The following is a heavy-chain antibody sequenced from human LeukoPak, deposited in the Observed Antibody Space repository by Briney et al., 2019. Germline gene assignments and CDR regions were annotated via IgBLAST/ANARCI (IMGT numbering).Heavy chain of an antibody. CDR3: ARVLTAAGLDF. D-gene: IGHD6-25*01. V-gene: IGHV4-34*01. CDR2: INHSGST. CDR1: GGSFSGYY. J-gene: IGHJ4*02. Sequence: PSETLSLTCAVYGGSFSGYYWSWIRQPPGKGLEWIGEINHSGSTNYNPSLKSRVTISVDTSKNQFSLKLSSVTAADTAVYYCARVLTAAGLDFWGQGILVAISS.